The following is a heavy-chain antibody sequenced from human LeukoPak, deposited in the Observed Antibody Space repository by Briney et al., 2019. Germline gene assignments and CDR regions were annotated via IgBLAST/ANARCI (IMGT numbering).Heavy chain of an antibody. V-gene: IGHV3-23*01. J-gene: IGHJ4*02. D-gene: IGHD1-1*01. CDR1: GFTFSSYA. Sequence: GGSLRLSCAASGFTFSSYAMSWVRQAPGKGLEWVSAISGSGSSTYSADSVKGRITISRDNSKNTLYLQMNSLRAEDTAVYYCAKGITRGTPYYFDYWGQGTLVIVSS. CDR3: AKGITRGTPYYFDY. CDR2: ISGSGSST.